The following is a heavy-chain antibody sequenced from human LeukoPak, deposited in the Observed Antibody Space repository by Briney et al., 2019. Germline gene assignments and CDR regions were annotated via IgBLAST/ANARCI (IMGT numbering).Heavy chain of an antibody. CDR2: ISAYNGNT. CDR3: ARTRSPVGASDRNDY. Sequence: ASVKVPCKASGYTFTSYGISWVRQAPGQGLEWMGWISAYNGNTNYAQKLQGRVTMTTDTSTSTAYMELRSLRSDDTAVYYCARTRSPVGASDRNDYWGQGTLVTVSS. V-gene: IGHV1-18*01. J-gene: IGHJ4*02. CDR1: GYTFTSYG. D-gene: IGHD1-26*01.